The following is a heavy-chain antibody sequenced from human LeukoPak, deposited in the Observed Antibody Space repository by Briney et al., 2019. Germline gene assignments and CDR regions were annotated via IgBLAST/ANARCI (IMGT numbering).Heavy chain of an antibody. V-gene: IGHV3-30*02. D-gene: IGHD6-13*01. Sequence: GGSLRLSCAASGFTFSSYGMHWVRQAPGKGLEWVAFIRYDGSNKYYADSVKGRFTISRDNSKNTLYLQMNSQRAEDTAVYYCAKPSWYWYYFDYWGQGTLVTVSS. J-gene: IGHJ4*02. CDR2: IRYDGSNK. CDR1: GFTFSSYG. CDR3: AKPSWYWYYFDY.